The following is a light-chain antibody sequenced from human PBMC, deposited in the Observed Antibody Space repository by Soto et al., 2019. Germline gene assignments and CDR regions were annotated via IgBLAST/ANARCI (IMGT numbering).Light chain of an antibody. J-gene: IGKJ1*01. CDR2: GAS. V-gene: IGKV3-15*01. CDR1: QSVNRN. Sequence: EKVMTQSPATLSVSPGESATLSCRASQSVNRNLAWYQQKPGQTPRLLIYGASTRAAGVPVRFSGSGSGTDFNLTISSLQSEDFAIYYCQQYGSSGTFGQGTKVEIK. CDR3: QQYGSSGT.